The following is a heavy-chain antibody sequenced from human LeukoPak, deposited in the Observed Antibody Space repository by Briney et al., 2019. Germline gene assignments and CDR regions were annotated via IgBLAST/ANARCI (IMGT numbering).Heavy chain of an antibody. D-gene: IGHD6-13*01. J-gene: IGHJ4*02. Sequence: PGGSLRLSCAASGFTFSSYGMHWVRQAPGKGLEWVAFIRYDGSNKYYADSVKGRFTISRDNSKNALYLQMNSLRAEDTAVYYCAKDLRTPQNIAAAGVDYWGQGTLVTVSS. CDR1: GFTFSSYG. V-gene: IGHV3-30*02. CDR2: IRYDGSNK. CDR3: AKDLRTPQNIAAAGVDY.